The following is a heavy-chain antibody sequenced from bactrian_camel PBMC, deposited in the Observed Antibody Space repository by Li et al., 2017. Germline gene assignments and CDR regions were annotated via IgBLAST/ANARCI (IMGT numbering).Heavy chain of an antibody. D-gene: IGHD2*01. CDR3: GSGLLQHHFY. J-gene: IGHJ4*01. CDR1: GFRTSSCG. V-gene: IGHV3S31*01. CDR2: IDSGGGST. Sequence: VQLVESGGGSVQAGGSLKLSCVGSGFRTSSCGMGWYRQAPGKERELVSGIDSGGGSTYYADSVKGRFTISRDNAKNSLLLQLNSLKTEDTAMYYCGSGLLQHHFYWGQGTQVTVS.